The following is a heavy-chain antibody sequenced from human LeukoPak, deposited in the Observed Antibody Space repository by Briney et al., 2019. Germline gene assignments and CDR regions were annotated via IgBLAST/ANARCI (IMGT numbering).Heavy chain of an antibody. J-gene: IGHJ2*01. Sequence: QPSETLSLTCAVYGGSFSGYYWSWIRQPPGKGLEWIGEINHSGSTNYNPSLKSRVTISVDTSKNQFSLKLSSVTAADTAVYYCAREDYDDSGAWYFDLWGRGTLVTVSS. V-gene: IGHV4-34*01. CDR3: AREDYDDSGAWYFDL. D-gene: IGHD3-3*01. CDR2: INHSGST. CDR1: GGSFSGYY.